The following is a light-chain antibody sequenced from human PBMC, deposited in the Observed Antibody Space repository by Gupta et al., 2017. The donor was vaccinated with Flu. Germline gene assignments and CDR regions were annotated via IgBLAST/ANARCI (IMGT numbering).Light chain of an antibody. CDR1: QSVSSN. CDR3: QQYDNWFPLT. V-gene: IGKV3-15*01. CDR2: GAS. Sequence: EIVMKQSPATLSVSPGESATLSCRASQSVSSNLAWYQQKPGQAPRLLIYGASTRATGIPARFSGSGSGTEFTLTISSLQSEDFAVYYCQQYDNWFPLTFGGGTKVEIK. J-gene: IGKJ4*01.